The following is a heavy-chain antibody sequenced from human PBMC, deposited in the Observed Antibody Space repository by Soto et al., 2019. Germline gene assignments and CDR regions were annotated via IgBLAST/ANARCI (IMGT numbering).Heavy chain of an antibody. J-gene: IGHJ4*02. CDR1: GFTFSSYA. D-gene: IGHD4-4*01. CDR2: ISYDGSNK. Sequence: LRXSCAASGFTFSSYAMHWVRQAPGKGLEWVAVISYDGSNKYYADSVKGRFTISRDNSKNTLYLQMNSLRAEDTAVYYCARSNEKYFDYWGQGTLVTVSS. V-gene: IGHV3-30-3*01. CDR3: ARSNEKYFDY.